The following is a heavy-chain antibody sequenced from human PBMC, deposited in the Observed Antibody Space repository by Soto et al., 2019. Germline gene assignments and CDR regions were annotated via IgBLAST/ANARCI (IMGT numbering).Heavy chain of an antibody. J-gene: IGHJ6*01. CDR3: ARDRAGAVCDSGHYYYDMDV. V-gene: IGHV3-33*01. Sequence: GGSLRLSCAASGFTFSTYGMHWVRQAPGKGLEWAAVIWNDGSNKFYLDSVKGRFTISRDNYKNTLFLQMNSLRVEDTALYYCARDRAGAVCDSGHYYYDMDVWGQGTTVTVSS. CDR1: GFTFSTYG. CDR2: IWNDGSNK. D-gene: IGHD1-26*01.